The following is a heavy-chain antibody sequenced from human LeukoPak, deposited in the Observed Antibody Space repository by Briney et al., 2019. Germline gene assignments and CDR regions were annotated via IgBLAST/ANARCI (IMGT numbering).Heavy chain of an antibody. Sequence: GESLQISCKGSGYSFTSYWIGWVRPMPGKGLEWMGIIYPGDSDTRYSPSFQGQVTISADKSISTAYLQWSSLKASDTAMYYCARRRYCSGGSCYRSYYYYGMDVWGQGTTVTVSS. V-gene: IGHV5-51*01. CDR1: GYSFTSYW. J-gene: IGHJ6*02. CDR2: IYPGDSDT. CDR3: ARRRYCSGGSCYRSYYYYGMDV. D-gene: IGHD2-15*01.